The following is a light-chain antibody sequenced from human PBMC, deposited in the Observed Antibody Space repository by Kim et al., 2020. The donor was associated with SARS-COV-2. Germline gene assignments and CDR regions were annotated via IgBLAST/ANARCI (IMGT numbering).Light chain of an antibody. CDR2: GKN. V-gene: IGLV3-19*01. CDR3: NSRGSNDNVL. CDR1: SLRSNY. Sequence: VALGQTVRITCQGDSLRSNYATWYQQKPGQAPIVVIYGKNNRPSGIPDRFSGSSSGDTASLTITDTQAGDEADYYCNSRGSNDNVLFGGGTKLTVL. J-gene: IGLJ2*01.